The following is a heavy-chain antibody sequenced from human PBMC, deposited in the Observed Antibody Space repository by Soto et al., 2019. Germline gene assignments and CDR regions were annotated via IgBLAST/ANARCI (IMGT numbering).Heavy chain of an antibody. CDR3: ARGRDRSSGSRLRNSGREGWFDP. V-gene: IGHV4-38-2*01. CDR1: GYSISSAHY. J-gene: IGHJ5*02. D-gene: IGHD6-19*01. Sequence: PSETLSLTCAVSGYSISSAHYWGWIRQPPGKGLEWIASINHSGSTNYNPSLKSRVTISVDTSKNQFSLKLSSVTAADTAVYYCARGRDRSSGSRLRNSGREGWFDPWGQGTLVTVSS. CDR2: INHSGST.